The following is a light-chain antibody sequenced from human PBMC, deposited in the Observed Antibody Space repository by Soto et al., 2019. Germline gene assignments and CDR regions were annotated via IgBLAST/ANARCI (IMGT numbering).Light chain of an antibody. CDR3: QQSYINPQFT. J-gene: IGKJ3*01. Sequence: DIQMTQSPSSLSASVGDRVTITCRASQSISTFLNWYLQKPGEAPKLLISAASSLQSGVPSRFSGSGSGTDLTLTISGLQPEDFGTYYCQQSYINPQFTFGPGTKVDV. V-gene: IGKV1-39*01. CDR2: AAS. CDR1: QSISTF.